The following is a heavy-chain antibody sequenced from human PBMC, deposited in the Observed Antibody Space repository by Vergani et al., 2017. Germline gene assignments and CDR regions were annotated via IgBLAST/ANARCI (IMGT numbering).Heavy chain of an antibody. D-gene: IGHD3-22*01. J-gene: IGHJ4*02. CDR1: GFTFSSYA. CDR2: ISGSGGST. CDR3: AKVRPDYYDSSGARLFDY. Sequence: EVQLLESGGGLVQPGGSLRLSCAASGFTFSSYAMSWVRQAPGKGLEWVSAISGSGGSTYYADSVKGRFTISRDNSKNTLYLQMNSLIAEDTAVYYCAKVRPDYYDSSGARLFDYWGQGTLVTVSS. V-gene: IGHV3-23*01.